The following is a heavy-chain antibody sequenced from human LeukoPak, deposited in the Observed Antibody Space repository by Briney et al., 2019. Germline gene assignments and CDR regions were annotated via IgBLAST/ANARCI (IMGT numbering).Heavy chain of an antibody. D-gene: IGHD3/OR15-3a*01. Sequence: SGPALVKPTQTLTLTCTFSGFSLSTSGMCVSWIRQPPGKALEWLARIDWDDDKYYSTSLNTRLTISKDTSKNQVVLTMTNMDPVDTAAYYCARIPPHFVDLVDVWGQGTTVTVSS. CDR3: ARIPPHFVDLVDV. CDR1: GFSLSTSGMC. V-gene: IGHV2-70*11. J-gene: IGHJ6*02. CDR2: IDWDDDK.